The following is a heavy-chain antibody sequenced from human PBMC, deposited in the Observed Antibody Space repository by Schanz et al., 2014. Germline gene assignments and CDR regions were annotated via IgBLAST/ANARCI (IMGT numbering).Heavy chain of an antibody. Sequence: QVQLQESGPGLVKPSQTLSLTCAVSGGSISSGGYSWSWIRQPPGKGLEWIGYIYNGGTTYYNPSPKTRFTIAVDSHKTQFSLRVPSGTAADTALYYCATSKKYHYASGSYRGNYYATDVWGQGTTVTVSS. D-gene: IGHD3-10*01. CDR3: ATSKKYHYASGSYRGNYYATDV. CDR1: GGSISSGGYS. CDR2: IYNGGTT. V-gene: IGHV4-30-4*07. J-gene: IGHJ6*02.